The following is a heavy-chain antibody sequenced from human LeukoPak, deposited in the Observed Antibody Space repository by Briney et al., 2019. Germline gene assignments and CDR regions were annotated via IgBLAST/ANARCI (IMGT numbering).Heavy chain of an antibody. D-gene: IGHD6-25*01. V-gene: IGHV3-11*04. J-gene: IGHJ6*03. CDR3: ARFAAGGSYYYYMDV. Sequence: GGSLSLSCAASGFTFSDYYMSWIRQAPGKGLGWVSYISSSGSTIYYADSVKGRFTISRDHAKNSLYLQMNSLRAEDTAVYYCARFAAGGSYYYYMDVWGKGTTVTVSS. CDR2: ISSSGSTI. CDR1: GFTFSDYY.